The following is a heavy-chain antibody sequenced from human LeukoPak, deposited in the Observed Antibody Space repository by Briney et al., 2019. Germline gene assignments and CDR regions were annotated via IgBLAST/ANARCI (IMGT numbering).Heavy chain of an antibody. Sequence: PGGSLRLSCAAFGFTFSNAWMSWVRQAPGKGLEWVGRIKSKTDGGTTDYAAPVKGRFTISRDDSENTVYLQMNSLKTEDTAVYYCTTGRVYCSGGSCSDSWGQGTLVTVSS. CDR1: GFTFSNAW. CDR3: TTGRVYCSGGSCSDS. J-gene: IGHJ4*02. CDR2: IKSKTDGGTT. V-gene: IGHV3-15*01. D-gene: IGHD2-15*01.